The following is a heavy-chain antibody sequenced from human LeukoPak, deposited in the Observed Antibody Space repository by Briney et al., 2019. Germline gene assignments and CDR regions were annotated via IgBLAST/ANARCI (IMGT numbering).Heavy chain of an antibody. CDR1: GGSFSGYY. Sequence: SETLSLTCAVYGGSFSGYYWSWIRQPPGKGLEWIGEINHSGSTNYNPSLKSRVTISVDTSKNQFSLKLSSVTAVDTAVYYCARGSGWYSHYYYYYMDVWGKGTTVTVSS. V-gene: IGHV4-34*01. CDR2: INHSGST. J-gene: IGHJ6*03. D-gene: IGHD6-19*01. CDR3: ARGSGWYSHYYYYYMDV.